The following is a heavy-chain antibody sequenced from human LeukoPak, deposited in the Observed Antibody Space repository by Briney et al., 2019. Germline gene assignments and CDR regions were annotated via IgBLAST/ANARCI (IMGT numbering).Heavy chain of an antibody. J-gene: IGHJ5*02. V-gene: IGHV1-46*01. CDR2: INPSGGST. D-gene: IGHD2-2*01. CDR1: GYTFTSYY. Sequence: GASVKVSCKASGYTFTSYYMHWVRHAPGPGLEWMGIINPSGGSTSNDQKSQGRVTMTRDTSTSTVYMELSRLRSEDTAVYYCGRGPAAISWFDPWGQGTLVTVSS. CDR3: GRGPAAISWFDP.